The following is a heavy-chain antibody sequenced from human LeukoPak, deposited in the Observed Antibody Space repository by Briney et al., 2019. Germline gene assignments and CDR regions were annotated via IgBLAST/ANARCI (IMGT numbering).Heavy chain of an antibody. CDR2: IYYSGST. J-gene: IGHJ3*02. CDR3: ARGLLTYYYDSSGYDAFDI. V-gene: IGHV4-59*11. D-gene: IGHD3-22*01. Sequence: SETLSLTCTVSGGSISSHYWSWIRQPPGKGLEWIGYIYYSGSTNYNPSLQSRVPISVDTSKNQFSLKLSSVTAADTAVYYCARGLLTYYYDSSGYDAFDIWGQGTMVTVSS. CDR1: GGSISSHY.